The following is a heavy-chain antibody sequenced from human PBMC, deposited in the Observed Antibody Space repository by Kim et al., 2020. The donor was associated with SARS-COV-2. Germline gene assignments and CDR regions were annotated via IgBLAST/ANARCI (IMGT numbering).Heavy chain of an antibody. CDR1: GFTFSSYA. CDR2: ISGSGGST. CDR3: NSSGNNWFDP. D-gene: IGHD3-22*01. V-gene: IGHV3-23*01. Sequence: GGSLRLSCAASGFTFSSYAMSWVRQAPGKGLEWVSAISGSGGSTYYADSVKGRFTISRDNSKNTLYLQMNSLRAEDTAPPTDNSSGNNWFDPWGQGTLVTVSS. J-gene: IGHJ5*02.